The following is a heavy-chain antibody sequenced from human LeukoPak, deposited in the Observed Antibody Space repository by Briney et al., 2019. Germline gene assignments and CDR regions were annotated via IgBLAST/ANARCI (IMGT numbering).Heavy chain of an antibody. J-gene: IGHJ4*02. CDR2: IWYDGSNK. D-gene: IGHD6-13*01. CDR1: GFTFSSHG. V-gene: IGHV3-33*01. Sequence: PGGSLRLSCAASGFTFSSHGMHWVRQAPGKGLEWVALIWYDGSNKYYADSVKGRFTISRDNSKNTLYLQMNSLRAEDTAVYYCARDLLYSSSWYVGLDYWGQGTLVTVSS. CDR3: ARDLLYSSSWYVGLDY.